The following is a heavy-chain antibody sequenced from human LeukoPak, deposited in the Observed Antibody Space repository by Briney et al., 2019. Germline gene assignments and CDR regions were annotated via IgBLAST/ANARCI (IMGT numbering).Heavy chain of an antibody. CDR3: ARGELGHFDY. CDR2: IYYGGNT. Sequence: PSETLSLTCTVSGGSISSGGYYWSWIRQHPGKGLEWIGYIYYGGNTHYNPSLKSRVTISVDTSKNQFSLKLSSVTAADTAVYYCARGELGHFDYWGQGTLVTVSS. D-gene: IGHD7-27*01. V-gene: IGHV4-31*03. CDR1: GGSISSGGYY. J-gene: IGHJ4*02.